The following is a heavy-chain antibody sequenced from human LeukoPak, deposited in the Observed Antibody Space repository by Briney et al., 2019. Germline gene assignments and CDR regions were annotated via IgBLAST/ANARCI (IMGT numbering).Heavy chain of an antibody. CDR3: ARGYYDSSDFEYLQH. V-gene: IGHV1-2*02. CDR2: INPNSGDT. Sequence: ASVKVSCKASGYSFTGNYKHWVRQAPGQGLEWMGWINPNSGDTNFAQKFQGRVTMTRDTSISTVYMELSRLRSDDTAVFYCARGYYDSSDFEYLQHWGQGTLVTVSS. CDR1: GYSFTGNY. D-gene: IGHD3-22*01. J-gene: IGHJ1*01.